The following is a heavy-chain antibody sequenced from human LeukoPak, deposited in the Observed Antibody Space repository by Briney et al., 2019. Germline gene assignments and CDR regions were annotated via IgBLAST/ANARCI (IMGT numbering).Heavy chain of an antibody. CDR1: GFTFSSYA. V-gene: IGHV3-30*04. D-gene: IGHD6-13*01. CDR3: AREIGYSSSRQGVYFQH. CDR2: ISYDGSNK. Sequence: GRSLRLSCAASGFTFSSYAMHWVRQAPGKGLEWVAVISYDGSNKYYADSVKGRFTISRDNSENTLYLQMNSLRAEDTAVYYCAREIGYSSSRQGVYFQHWGQGTLVTVSS. J-gene: IGHJ1*01.